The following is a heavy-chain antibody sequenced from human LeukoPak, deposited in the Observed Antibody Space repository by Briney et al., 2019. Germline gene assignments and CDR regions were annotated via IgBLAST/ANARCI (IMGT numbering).Heavy chain of an antibody. CDR3: AKEAPMVRGVIIISWFDP. Sequence: ASVKVSCKASGYTFTGYYIHWVRQAPGQGLEWMGWINPHSGGTNYAQKFQGRVTMTRDTSISTAYMELSRLRSDDTAVYYCAKEAPMVRGVIIISWFDPWGQGTLVTVSS. CDR2: INPHSGGT. D-gene: IGHD3-10*01. V-gene: IGHV1-2*02. J-gene: IGHJ5*02. CDR1: GYTFTGYY.